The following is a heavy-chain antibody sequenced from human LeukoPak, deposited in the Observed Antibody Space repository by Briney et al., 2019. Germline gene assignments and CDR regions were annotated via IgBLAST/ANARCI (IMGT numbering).Heavy chain of an antibody. J-gene: IGHJ4*02. CDR2: IASGGNT. CDR1: GFTFTTYA. V-gene: IGHV3-23*01. CDR3: AKVQSSTGWYTFFDC. D-gene: IGHD6-19*01. Sequence: GGSLRLSCAASGFTFTTYAMSWVRQAPGKGLEWVSGIASGGNTYYADSVKGRFTISRDNSKNTLSLQMNSLRAGDTALYYCAKVQSSTGWYTFFDCWGQGALVTVSS.